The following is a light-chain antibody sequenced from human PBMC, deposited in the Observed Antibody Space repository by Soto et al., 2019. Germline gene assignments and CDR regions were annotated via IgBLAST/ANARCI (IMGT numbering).Light chain of an antibody. CDR2: GAS. CDR1: QSISSN. Sequence: VMTQSPTTLSVSPGDRATLSCRASQSISSNLAWYQQKPGQAPRLLIYGASTRAAGVPARFSGSGSGTEFTLTISSLQSEDAALYYCQQYYDWRSFGQGTKLEIK. CDR3: QQYYDWRS. J-gene: IGKJ2*03. V-gene: IGKV3-15*01.